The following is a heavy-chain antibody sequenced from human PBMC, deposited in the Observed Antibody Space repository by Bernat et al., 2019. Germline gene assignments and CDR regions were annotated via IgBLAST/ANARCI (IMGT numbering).Heavy chain of an antibody. Sequence: VQLVESGGGLIQPGGSLRLSCAASGFTVSSNYMSWVRQAPGKGLEWVSAIYTGGNTYYADSVKGRFTISRDNSKNTVFLQLNSLRGEDTAVYYCARDNNYYDSGKGFDHWGQGTLVTVSS. CDR1: GFTVSSNY. CDR3: ARDNNYYDSGKGFDH. V-gene: IGHV3-53*01. CDR2: IYTGGNT. J-gene: IGHJ4*02. D-gene: IGHD3-10*01.